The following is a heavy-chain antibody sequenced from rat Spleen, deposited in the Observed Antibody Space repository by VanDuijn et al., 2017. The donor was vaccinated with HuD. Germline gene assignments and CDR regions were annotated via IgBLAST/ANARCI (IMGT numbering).Heavy chain of an antibody. J-gene: IGHJ3*01. V-gene: IGHV5-25*01. Sequence: EVQLVESGGDLVQPGRSLKLTCAASGFTFTNYYMAWVRQAPTKGLEWVAYISTGGDNTYYRDSVKGRFTISRDNAKSTLYLQMDSLRSEDTATYYCARHPCAYWGQGTLVTVSS. CDR1: GFTFTNYY. CDR2: ISTGGDNT. CDR3: ARHPCAY.